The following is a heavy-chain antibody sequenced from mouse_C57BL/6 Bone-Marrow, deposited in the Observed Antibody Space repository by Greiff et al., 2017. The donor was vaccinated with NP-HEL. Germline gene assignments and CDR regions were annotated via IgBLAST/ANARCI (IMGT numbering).Heavy chain of an antibody. CDR3: VRYYTGSISFDY. D-gene: IGHD1-1*01. CDR2: IDPNSGGT. Sequence: QVQLQQPGAELVKPGASVKLSCKASGYTFTSYLMHWVKQRPGRGLEWIGRIDPNSGGTKYNEKFKSKATLTVDKPSSTAYMQHNSLTSEDSAVYNCVRYYTGSISFDYWGQDTTLTVSS. CDR1: GYTFTSYL. J-gene: IGHJ2*01. V-gene: IGHV1-72*01.